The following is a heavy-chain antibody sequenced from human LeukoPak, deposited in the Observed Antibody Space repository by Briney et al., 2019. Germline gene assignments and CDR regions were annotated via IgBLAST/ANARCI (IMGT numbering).Heavy chain of an antibody. CDR2: ISSSSSYI. J-gene: IGHJ4*02. V-gene: IGHV3-21*01. CDR3: ARDESGY. CDR1: GFTFSGSA. Sequence: GGSLRLSCAASGFTFSGSAMHWVRQAPGKGLEWVSSISSSSSYIYYADSVKGRFTISRDNAKNSLYLQMNSLRAEDTAVYYCARDESGYWGQGTLVTVSS. D-gene: IGHD3-10*01.